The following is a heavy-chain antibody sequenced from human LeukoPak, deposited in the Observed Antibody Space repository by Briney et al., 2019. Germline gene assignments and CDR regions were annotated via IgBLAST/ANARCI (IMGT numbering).Heavy chain of an antibody. V-gene: IGHV3-21*01. CDR3: AKGGYATTNNWFDP. D-gene: IGHD5-12*01. J-gene: IGHJ5*02. CDR1: GFTFSSYW. CDR2: ISSSSTYI. Sequence: GGSLRLSCAASGFTFSSYWMHWVRQAPGKGLEWVSSISSSSTYIYYANSVKGRFTISRDNAKNSLYLQMSSLRAEDTAVYYCAKGGYATTNNWFDPWGQGTLVTVSS.